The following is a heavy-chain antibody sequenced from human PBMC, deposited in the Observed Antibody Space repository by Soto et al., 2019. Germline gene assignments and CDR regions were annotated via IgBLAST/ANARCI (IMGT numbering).Heavy chain of an antibody. CDR2: ISAYNGST. J-gene: IGHJ3*02. D-gene: IGHD1-26*01. V-gene: IGHV1-18*01. CDR3: ARGGSYYDADAFDI. Sequence: ASVKVSCKASGYTFTSYGISWVRQAPGQGLEWMGWISAYNGSTSYAQKFQGRVTMTRDTSTSTVYMELSSLRSEDTAVYYCARGGSYYDADAFDIWGQGTMVTVSS. CDR1: GYTFTSYG.